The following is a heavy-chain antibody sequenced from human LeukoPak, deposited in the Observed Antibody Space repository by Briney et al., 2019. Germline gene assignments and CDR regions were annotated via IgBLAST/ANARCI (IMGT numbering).Heavy chain of an antibody. D-gene: IGHD2-2*01. V-gene: IGHV1-46*01. J-gene: IGHJ4*02. CDR2: INPSGGST. CDR1: GYTFTSYY. Sequence: GASVKVSCKASGYTFTSYYMHWVRQAPGQGLEWMGIINPSGGSTSYAQKFQGRVTMTRDTSTSTVYMELSSLRSEDTAVYYCAREWWGYCSSTSCHGNDYWGQGTLVTASS. CDR3: AREWWGYCSSTSCHGNDY.